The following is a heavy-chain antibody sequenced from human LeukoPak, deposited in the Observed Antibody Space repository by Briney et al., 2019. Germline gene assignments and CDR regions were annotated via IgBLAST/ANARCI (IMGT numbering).Heavy chain of an antibody. D-gene: IGHD2-15*01. Sequence: GGSLRLSCAASGFTFSSYGMHWVRQAPGKGLEWVAFIRLDGSSKSYADSVKGRFTISRDNSKNTPYLQMNSLRAEDTAVYYCARSCSGGSCYTDYWGQGTLVTVSS. V-gene: IGHV3-30*02. CDR1: GFTFSSYG. J-gene: IGHJ4*02. CDR2: IRLDGSSK. CDR3: ARSCSGGSCYTDY.